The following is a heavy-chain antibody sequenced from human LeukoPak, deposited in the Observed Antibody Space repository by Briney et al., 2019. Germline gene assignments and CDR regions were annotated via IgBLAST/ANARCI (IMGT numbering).Heavy chain of an antibody. CDR1: GFTFSSYA. Sequence: GGSLRLSCAASGFTFSSYAMSWVRQAPGKGLEWVSAISGSGGSTYYADSVKGRFTIPRDNSKNTLYLQMNSLRAEDTAVYYCAKDRAAVAGEFYFDYWGQGTLVTVSS. J-gene: IGHJ4*02. V-gene: IGHV3-23*01. CDR3: AKDRAAVAGEFYFDY. CDR2: ISGSGGST. D-gene: IGHD6-19*01.